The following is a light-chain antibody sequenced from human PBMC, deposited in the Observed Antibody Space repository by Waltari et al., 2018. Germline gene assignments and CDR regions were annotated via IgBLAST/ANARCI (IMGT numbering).Light chain of an antibody. Sequence: QLVLTQSPSASASLGASVKLTCTLSRGYTNYAIAWHQQQSEKGHHFLMKVNSDGSQNRGDGIPDRFSGSSSGAERYRTISSLQSEDEADYYCQTWGSGIVVFGGGTKLTVL. CDR1: RGYTNYA. CDR2: VNSDGSQ. CDR3: QTWGSGIVV. J-gene: IGLJ2*01. V-gene: IGLV4-69*01.